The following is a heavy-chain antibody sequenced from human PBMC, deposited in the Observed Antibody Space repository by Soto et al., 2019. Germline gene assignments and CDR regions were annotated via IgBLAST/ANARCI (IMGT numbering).Heavy chain of an antibody. J-gene: IGHJ5*02. CDR3: ARSHIVLMVYGRLDP. Sequence: QVQLQQWGAGLLKPSETLSLTCAVYGGSFSGYYWSWIRQPPGQGLEWIGEINHSGSTNYNPSLKSRVTISVDTSKNQFSLKLSSVTAADTAVYYCARSHIVLMVYGRLDPWGQGTLVTVSS. CDR2: INHSGST. V-gene: IGHV4-34*01. D-gene: IGHD2-8*01. CDR1: GGSFSGYY.